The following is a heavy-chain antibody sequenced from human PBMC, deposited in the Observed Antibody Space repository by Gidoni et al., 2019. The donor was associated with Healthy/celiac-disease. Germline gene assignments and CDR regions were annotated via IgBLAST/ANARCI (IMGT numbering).Heavy chain of an antibody. CDR1: GFTFGDYA. CDR2: IRSKAYGGTT. CDR3: TRVPIVVVPAAPYYYYGMDV. D-gene: IGHD2-2*01. J-gene: IGHJ6*02. Sequence: EVQLVESGGGLVQPGRSLRLSCTASGFTFGDYAMSWFRQAPGKGLEWVGFIRSKAYGGTTEYAASVKGRFTISRDDSKSIAYLQMNSLKTEDTAVYYCTRVPIVVVPAAPYYYYGMDVWGQGTTVTVSS. V-gene: IGHV3-49*03.